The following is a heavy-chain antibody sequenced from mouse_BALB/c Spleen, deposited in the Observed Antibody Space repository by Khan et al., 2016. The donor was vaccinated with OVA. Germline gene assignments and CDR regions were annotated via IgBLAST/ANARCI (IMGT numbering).Heavy chain of an antibody. CDR1: GYTFTTYW. CDR3: ANHGSISAWFGY. J-gene: IGHJ3*01. V-gene: IGHV1-7*01. D-gene: IGHD1-1*01. CDR2: INPSTGYS. Sequence: VKLLESGAELAKPGASVKMSCKASGYTFTTYWMHWIKQRPGQGLEWIGYINPSTGYSEYNQKFKDKATLTTDKSSSTAYMQLSSLTSEASAVYYCANHGSISAWFGYWGQGTLVTVSA.